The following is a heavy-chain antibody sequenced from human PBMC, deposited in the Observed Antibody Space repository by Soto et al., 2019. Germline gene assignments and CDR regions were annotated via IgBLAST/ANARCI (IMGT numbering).Heavy chain of an antibody. CDR1: GFTFSSYA. V-gene: IGHV3-23*01. Sequence: EVQLLESGGGLVQPGGSLRLSCAASGFTFSSYAMSWVRQAPGKGLEWVSAISGSGGSTYYADSVKGRFTISRDNSKNTLYLQMNSRRAEDTAVYYCAKDGVGGSGGFDYWGQGTLVTVSS. CDR3: AKDGVGGSGGFDY. J-gene: IGHJ4*02. CDR2: ISGSGGST. D-gene: IGHD3-10*01.